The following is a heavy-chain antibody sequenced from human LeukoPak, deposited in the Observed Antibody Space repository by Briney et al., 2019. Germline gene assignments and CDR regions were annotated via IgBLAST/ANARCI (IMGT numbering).Heavy chain of an antibody. CDR2: FDYSGST. CDR1: GASIRSSNYY. J-gene: IGHJ4*02. CDR3: ARAVSGRFDY. Sequence: SETLSLTCTVSGASIRSSNYYWGWIRQPPGKGLEWIGTFDYSGSTYYNPSLKSRVSISADTAKNHFSLKLTSVTAADTAIYYCARAVSGRFDYWGQGTLVTVSS. V-gene: IGHV4-39*02. D-gene: IGHD6-19*01.